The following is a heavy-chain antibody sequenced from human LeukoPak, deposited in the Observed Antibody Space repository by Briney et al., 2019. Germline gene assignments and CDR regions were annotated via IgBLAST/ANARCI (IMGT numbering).Heavy chain of an antibody. Sequence: ASVKVSCKASGYTFTSYDINWVRQATGQGLEWMGWMNPNSGNTGYGQKFQGRVTITRNTSISTAYMELSSLRSEDTAVYYCARVGSSTSYYYYMDVWGKGTTVTVSS. CDR2: MNPNSGNT. CDR3: ARVGSSTSYYYYMDV. V-gene: IGHV1-8*03. D-gene: IGHD2-2*01. J-gene: IGHJ6*03. CDR1: GYTFTSYD.